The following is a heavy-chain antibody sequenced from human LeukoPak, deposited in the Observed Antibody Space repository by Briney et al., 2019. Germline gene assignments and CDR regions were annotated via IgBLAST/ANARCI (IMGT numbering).Heavy chain of an antibody. V-gene: IGHV3-23*01. CDR2: ISDSGGST. CDR1: GFTFSSYT. D-gene: IGHD1-26*01. Sequence: GGSLRLSCAASGFTFSSYTMSWVRQAPGKGLEWVSSISDSGGSTFYAASAKGRFTISRDNSENTLYLQMNSLRAEDTAVYYCAKDLVGTTLYYFDYWGQGTLVTVSS. CDR3: AKDLVGTTLYYFDY. J-gene: IGHJ4*02.